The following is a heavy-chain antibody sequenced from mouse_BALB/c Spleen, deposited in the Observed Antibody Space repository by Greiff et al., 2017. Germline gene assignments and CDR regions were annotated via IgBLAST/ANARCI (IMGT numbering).Heavy chain of an antibody. CDR3: ARADRNAMDY. D-gene: IGHD6-1*01. V-gene: IGHV3-6*02. CDR1: GYSITSGYY. J-gene: IGHJ4*01. Sequence: ESGPGLVKPSQSLSLTCSVTGYSITSGYYWYWIRQSPGNKLEWMSYISYDGSNNDNPSLKNRISITRDTSKNQFFLKLNSVATEDTATYYCARADRNAMDYWGQGTSVTVSS. CDR2: ISYDGSN.